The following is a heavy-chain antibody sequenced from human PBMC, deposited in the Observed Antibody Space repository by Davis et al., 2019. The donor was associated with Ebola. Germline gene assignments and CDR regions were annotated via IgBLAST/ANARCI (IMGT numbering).Heavy chain of an antibody. V-gene: IGHV3-74*01. CDR2: IDTDGSTT. CDR3: ARDVGGRAGY. CDR1: EFTFRSYW. Sequence: GESLKISCAASEFTFRSYWFHWVRQAPGKGLEWVSRIDTDGSTTHYADSVRGRFTISRDNAKNTLFLQMNSLRADDTAVYYCARDVGGRAGYWGQGTLVTVSS. J-gene: IGHJ4*02.